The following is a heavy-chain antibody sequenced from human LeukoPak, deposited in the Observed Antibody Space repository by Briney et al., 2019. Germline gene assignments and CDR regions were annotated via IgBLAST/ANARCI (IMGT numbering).Heavy chain of an antibody. CDR2: IYTSVGT. CDR1: GGSISSGNYY. D-gene: IGHD6-19*01. V-gene: IGHV4-61*02. J-gene: IGHJ4*02. Sequence: SETLSLTCTVSGGSISSGNYYWSWIRQSAGKGLEWIGRIYTSVGTNYNPSLKSRVTMSVDTSKNQFALKLSSVTAADTAVYYCAALYSSGWDYYYFDYWGQGTLVTVSS. CDR3: AALYSSGWDYYYFDY.